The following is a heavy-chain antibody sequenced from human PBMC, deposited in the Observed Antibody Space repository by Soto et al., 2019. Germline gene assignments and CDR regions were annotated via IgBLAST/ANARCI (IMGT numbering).Heavy chain of an antibody. J-gene: IGHJ4*02. V-gene: IGHV3-7*03. D-gene: IGHD6-19*01. Sequence: QLVESGVGLVQPGGSLRLSGEASGFTFSGYWMSWVREAPGKGLEWVADIKHDGSVQYYVDSVKGRFTISRDNAKKLLYLQMNGLRAEDTALYYCARAPYSIGWYRFDLWGQGTLVTVSS. CDR1: GFTFSGYW. CDR2: IKHDGSVQ. CDR3: ARAPYSIGWYRFDL.